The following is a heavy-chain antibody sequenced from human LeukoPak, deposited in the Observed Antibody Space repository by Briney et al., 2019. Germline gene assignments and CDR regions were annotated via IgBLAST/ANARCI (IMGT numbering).Heavy chain of an antibody. CDR3: ARDRCSSTSCHLWDYFDY. D-gene: IGHD2-2*01. CDR2: IIPIFDTA. V-gene: IGHV1-69*05. CDR1: GGTFSSYA. J-gene: IGHJ4*02. Sequence: SVKLSCKASGGTFSSYAISWVRQAPGQGLEWMGRIIPIFDTANYAQNFQGRVTITTDESTSTAYMELSSLRAEDTAVYYCARDRCSSTSCHLWDYFDYWGQGTLVTVSS.